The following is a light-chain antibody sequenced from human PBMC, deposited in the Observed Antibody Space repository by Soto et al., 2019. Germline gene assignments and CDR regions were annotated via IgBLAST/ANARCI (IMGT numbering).Light chain of an antibody. Sequence: HSAGAVSLKPGERATLSCRASQSVSSSYLAWYQQKPGQAPMLLIYGRSSRATCLPDSFSGSASGTDFTLTIIRLQPEDVAVDYCPQYAIPSWPFG. J-gene: IGKJ2*01. CDR2: GRS. V-gene: IGKV3-20*01. CDR3: PQYAIPSWP. CDR1: QSVSSSY.